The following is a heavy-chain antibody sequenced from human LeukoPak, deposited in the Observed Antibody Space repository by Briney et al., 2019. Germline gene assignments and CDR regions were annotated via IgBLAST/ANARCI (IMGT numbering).Heavy chain of an antibody. V-gene: IGHV3-23*01. J-gene: IGHJ4*02. CDR1: GFTVSSSF. D-gene: IGHD2-15*01. CDR3: AKSRSGTCYDPNPH. CDR2: ICGSGGGT. Sequence: GGSLRLSCAASGFTVSSSFMTWVRQAPGKGLEWVSSICGSGGGTYYADSVKGRFTISRDDSKNTLYLQMNSLRAEDTAVYYCAKSRSGTCYDPNPHWGQGTLVTVSS.